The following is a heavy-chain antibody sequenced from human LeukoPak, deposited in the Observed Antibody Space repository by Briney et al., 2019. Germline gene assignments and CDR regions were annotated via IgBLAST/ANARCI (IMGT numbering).Heavy chain of an antibody. CDR3: ARDAAVDPNWFDP. D-gene: IGHD2-15*01. CDR2: IFYTGTT. V-gene: IGHV4-59*01. Sequence: ASETLSLTCTVSGGSMTNFYWSWIRQTPEKGLEWIGYIFYTGTTNYNPSLKARATISVDTSKNQFSLKLSSVTAADTAIYYCARDAAVDPNWFDPWGQGTLVTVSS. CDR1: GGSMTNFY. J-gene: IGHJ5*02.